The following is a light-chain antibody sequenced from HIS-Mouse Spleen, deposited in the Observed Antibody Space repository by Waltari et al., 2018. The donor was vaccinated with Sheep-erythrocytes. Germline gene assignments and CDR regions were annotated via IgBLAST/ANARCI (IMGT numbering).Light chain of an antibody. V-gene: IGLV3-1*01. CDR2: QDT. CDR1: KLGDKY. Sequence: SYELTQPPSVSVSPGQTASITCSGDKLGDKYACWYQQKPGQSPVLVIYQDTNLPSGIPRGFSGPTSGNTATLTISGTQAMDEADYYCQAWDSSTAVFGGGTKLTVL. J-gene: IGLJ2*01. CDR3: QAWDSSTAV.